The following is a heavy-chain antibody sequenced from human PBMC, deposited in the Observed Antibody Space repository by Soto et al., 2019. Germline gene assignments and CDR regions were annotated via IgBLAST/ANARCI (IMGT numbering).Heavy chain of an antibody. CDR1: GGSISSYY. CDR3: ARQEYSSGWYYFDY. D-gene: IGHD6-19*01. J-gene: IGHJ4*02. CDR2: IYYSGST. Sequence: LSLTCTVSGGSISSYYWSWIRQPPGKGLEWIGYIYYSGSTNYNPSLKSRVTISVDTSKNQFSLKLSSVTAADTAVYYCARQEYSSGWYYFDYWGQGTLVTVS. V-gene: IGHV4-59*08.